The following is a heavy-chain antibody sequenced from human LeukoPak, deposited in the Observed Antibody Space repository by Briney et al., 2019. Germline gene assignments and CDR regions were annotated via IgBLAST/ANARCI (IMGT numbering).Heavy chain of an antibody. CDR3: AKSGGYGLIDY. CDR2: IYSSGST. J-gene: IGHJ4*01. CDR1: GGSISSYH. Sequence: SETLSLTCTVSGGSISSYHWSWIRQPPGKGLECIGYIYSSGSTNYNPSLKSRVTISVDTSKNQFSLKLNSVTATDTAVYYCAKSGGYGLIDYWGQGTLVSVSS. V-gene: IGHV4-59*08. D-gene: IGHD1-26*01.